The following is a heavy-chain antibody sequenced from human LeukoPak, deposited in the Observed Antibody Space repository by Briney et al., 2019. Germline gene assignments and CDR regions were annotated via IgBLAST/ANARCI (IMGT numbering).Heavy chain of an antibody. J-gene: IGHJ4*02. V-gene: IGHV3-9*01. CDR1: GFTFDDYA. CDR2: ISWNSGSI. Sequence: GGSLRLSCAASGFTFDDYAMHWVRQAPGKGLEWVSGISWNSGSIGYADSVKGRFTISRDNAKNSLYLQMNSLRAEDTALCYCAKEDFSGSFDYWGQGTLVTVSS. D-gene: IGHD2-15*01. CDR3: AKEDFSGSFDY.